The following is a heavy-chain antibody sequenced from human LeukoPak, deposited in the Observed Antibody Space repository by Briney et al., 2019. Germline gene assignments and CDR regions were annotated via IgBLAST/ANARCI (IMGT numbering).Heavy chain of an antibody. V-gene: IGHV1-2*02. CDR1: GSTFGSYT. CDR3: ARASQRDAFDI. J-gene: IGHJ3*02. CDR2: INPNSGGT. Sequence: ASVKVSCKASGSTFGSYTIAWIRQAPGQGLEWMGWINPNSGGTNYAQKFQGRVTMTRDTSISTAYMELSRLRSDDTAVYYCARASQRDAFDIWGQGTMVTVSS. D-gene: IGHD1-1*01.